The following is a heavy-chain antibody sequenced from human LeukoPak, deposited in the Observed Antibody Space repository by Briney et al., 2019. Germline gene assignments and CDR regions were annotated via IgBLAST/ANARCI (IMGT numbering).Heavy chain of an antibody. V-gene: IGHV3-9*01. J-gene: IGHJ4*02. D-gene: IGHD2-15*01. CDR1: GFTFDDYA. CDR2: ISWNSGSI. CDR3: AKDSSGGSQFDY. Sequence: SLRLFCAASGFTFDDYAMHWVRQAPGKGLEWVSGISWNSGSIGYADSVKGRFTISRDNAKNSLYLQMNSLRAEDTALYYCAKDSSGGSQFDYWGQGTLVTVSS.